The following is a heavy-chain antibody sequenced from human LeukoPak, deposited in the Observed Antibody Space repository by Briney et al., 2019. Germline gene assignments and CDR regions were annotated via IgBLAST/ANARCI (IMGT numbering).Heavy chain of an antibody. CDR3: ARAGSSSRPPYYYYYGMDV. CDR2: ISAYDGNT. J-gene: IGHJ6*02. V-gene: IGHV1-18*01. CDR1: GYTFTSYG. D-gene: IGHD6-13*01. Sequence: ASVKVSCKASGYTFTSYGISWVRQAPGQGLEWMGWISAYDGNTNYAQKFQGRVTITADESTSTAYMELSSLRSEDTAVYYCARAGSSSRPPYYYYYGMDVWGQGTTVTVSS.